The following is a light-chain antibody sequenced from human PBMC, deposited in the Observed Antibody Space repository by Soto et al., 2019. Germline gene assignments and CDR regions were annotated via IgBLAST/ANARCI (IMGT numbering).Light chain of an antibody. J-gene: IGKJ2*01. CDR3: QQYGTSPPYT. Sequence: EIVLMQSPGTLSLSPGERATLSCRASQRVSSSYLAWYQQKPGQAPRLPIYGASSRATGIPDRFSGSESGTDFTLTITRLEPEDFAVYYCQQYGTSPPYTFGQGTKVDIK. CDR1: QRVSSSY. V-gene: IGKV3-20*01. CDR2: GAS.